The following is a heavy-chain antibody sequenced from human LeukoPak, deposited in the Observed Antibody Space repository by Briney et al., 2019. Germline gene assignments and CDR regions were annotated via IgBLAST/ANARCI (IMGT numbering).Heavy chain of an antibody. CDR1: GFTFSSYA. CDR2: ISGSGGST. D-gene: IGHD3-22*01. J-gene: IGHJ4*02. V-gene: IGHV3-23*01. CDR3: AREGDSSGPDFEY. Sequence: GGSLRLSCAASGFTFSSYAMSWVRQAPGKGLEWVSAISGSGGSTYYADSVKGRFTISRDNSKNALYLQMNSLKTEDTAVYYCAREGDSSGPDFEYWGQGALVTVSS.